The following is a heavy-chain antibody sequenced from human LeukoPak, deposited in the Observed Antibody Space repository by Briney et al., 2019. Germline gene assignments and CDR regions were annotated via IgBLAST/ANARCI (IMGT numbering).Heavy chain of an antibody. CDR3: ARGQSGFYYGLDV. J-gene: IGHJ6*02. V-gene: IGHV4-59*01. CDR2: NYNSGTT. D-gene: IGHD3-10*01. CDR1: GFTFSSYW. Sequence: PGGSLRLSCAASGFTFSSYWMSWVRQPPGKGLEWIGYNYNSGTTSYNPSLKSRVTISEDTSKNHIYMRLSSVTDADTAVYYCARGQSGFYYGLDVWGQGTTVTVSS.